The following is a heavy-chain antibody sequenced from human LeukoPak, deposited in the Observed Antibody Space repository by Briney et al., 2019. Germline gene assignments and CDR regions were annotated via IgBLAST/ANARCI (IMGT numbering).Heavy chain of an antibody. Sequence: PSETLSLTCTVSGGSISSYYWSWIRQPAGKGLEWIGRIYTSGSTNYNPSLKSRVTMSVDTSKNQFSLKLSSVTGADTAVYYCARLTNGQARDYYYYYYMDVWGKGTTVTVSS. D-gene: IGHD6-6*01. CDR2: IYTSGST. V-gene: IGHV4-4*07. CDR1: GGSISSYY. CDR3: ARLTNGQARDYYYYYYMDV. J-gene: IGHJ6*03.